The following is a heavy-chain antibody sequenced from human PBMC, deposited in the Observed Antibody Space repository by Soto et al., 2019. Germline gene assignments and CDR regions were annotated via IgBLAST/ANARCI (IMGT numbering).Heavy chain of an antibody. CDR3: AREVTAIPYYYYGMDV. V-gene: IGHV1-46*01. D-gene: IGHD2-21*02. CDR1: GSTFTSYY. CDR2: INPSGGST. J-gene: IGHJ6*02. Sequence: SVKVSCKASGSTFTSYYMHWVRQAPGQGLEWMGIINPSGGSTSYAQKFQGRVTMTRDTSTSTVYMELSSLRSEDTAVYYCAREVTAIPYYYYGMDVWGQGTTVTVSS.